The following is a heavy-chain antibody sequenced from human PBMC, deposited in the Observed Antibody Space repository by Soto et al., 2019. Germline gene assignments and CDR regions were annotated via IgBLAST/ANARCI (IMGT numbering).Heavy chain of an antibody. J-gene: IGHJ4*02. CDR1: GYTFTGYY. V-gene: IGHV1-2*04. D-gene: IGHD2-15*01. CDR3: ARDKVVVVAATLYYFDY. Sequence: ASVKVSCKASGYTFTGYYMHWVRQAPGQGLEWMGWINPNSGGTNYAQKFQGWVTMTRDTSISTAYMELSRLRSDDTAVYYCARDKVVVVAATLYYFDYWGQGTLVTVSP. CDR2: INPNSGGT.